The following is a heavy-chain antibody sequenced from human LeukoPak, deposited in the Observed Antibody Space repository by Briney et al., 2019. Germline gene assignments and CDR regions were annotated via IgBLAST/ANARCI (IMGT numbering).Heavy chain of an antibody. D-gene: IGHD3-3*01. CDR2: INPNSGGT. V-gene: IGHV1-2*02. J-gene: IGHJ4*02. CDR1: GYTFTGYY. Sequence: ASVKVSCKASGYTFTGYYMHWVRQAPGQGLEWMGWINPNSGGTNYAQKFQGRVTMTRDTSISTAYMELSRLRSDDTAVYYCARVSIFGVVMDPFFDYWGQVTLVTVSS. CDR3: ARVSIFGVVMDPFFDY.